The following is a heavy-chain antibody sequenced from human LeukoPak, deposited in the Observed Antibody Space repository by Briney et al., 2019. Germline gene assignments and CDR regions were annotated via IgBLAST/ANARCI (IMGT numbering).Heavy chain of an antibody. CDR1: GGSISPYF. CDR3: ARDDYRGVTNFDP. J-gene: IGHJ5*02. Sequence: SETLSLTCTVSGGSISPYFWSRIRQPPGKGLEWIGYISYTGSTNYNPSLKSRVTISVDTSKNQFSLQLTSVTAADTAVYYCARDDYRGVTNFDPWGQGTLVTVSS. CDR2: ISYTGST. V-gene: IGHV4-59*01. D-gene: IGHD3-10*01.